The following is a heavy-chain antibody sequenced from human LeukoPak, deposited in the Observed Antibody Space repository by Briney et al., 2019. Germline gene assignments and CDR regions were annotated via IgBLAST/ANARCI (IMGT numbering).Heavy chain of an antibody. V-gene: IGHV4-30-4*07. CDR3: ARETSQKGAHYMDV. CDR2: IYYSGST. Sequence: SETLSLTCAVSRGSISSGGYSWSWIRQPPGKGLEWIGYIYYSGSTYYNPSLKSRVTISVDTSKNQFSLQLSSVTAADTAVYYCARETSQKGAHYMDVWGKGTTVTISS. D-gene: IGHD3-16*01. CDR1: RGSISSGGYS. J-gene: IGHJ6*03.